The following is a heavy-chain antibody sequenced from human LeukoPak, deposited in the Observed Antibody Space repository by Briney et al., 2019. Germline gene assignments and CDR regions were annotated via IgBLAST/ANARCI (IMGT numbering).Heavy chain of an antibody. D-gene: IGHD4-23*01. CDR2: IYTSGST. J-gene: IGHJ4*02. V-gene: IGHV4-4*07. CDR3: AGSDFDYGGNRPVDY. Sequence: SETLSLTCTVSGGSISSYYWSWIRQPAGKGLEWIGRIYTSGSTNYNPSLKSRVTMSVDTSKNQFSLKLSSVTTADTAVYYCAGSDFDYGGNRPVDYWGQGTLVTVSS. CDR1: GGSISSYY.